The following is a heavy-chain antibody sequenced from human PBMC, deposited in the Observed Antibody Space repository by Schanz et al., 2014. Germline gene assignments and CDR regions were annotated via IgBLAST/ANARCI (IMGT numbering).Heavy chain of an antibody. Sequence: EVQLLESGGGLVQPGGSLRLSCAASTFTFSSDWMSWVRQAPGKGLEWVANIKEDGSVKDYVDSVKGRFTISRDSAESSLYLQMNSLRVEDTAVYYCAASSGWHPSTDYWGQGTLVTVSS. V-gene: IGHV3-7*05. CDR2: IKEDGSVK. D-gene: IGHD6-19*01. CDR1: TFTFSSDW. CDR3: AASSGWHPSTDY. J-gene: IGHJ4*02.